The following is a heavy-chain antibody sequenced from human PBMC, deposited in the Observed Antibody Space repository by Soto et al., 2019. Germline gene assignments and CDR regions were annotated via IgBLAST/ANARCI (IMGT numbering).Heavy chain of an antibody. V-gene: IGHV3-33*01. CDR2: IWYDGGNK. D-gene: IGHD3-9*01. J-gene: IGHJ6*02. CDR3: ARDETDILTGYYTQNYYYYGMDV. Sequence: PGGSLRLSCAASGFTFSRYGMHWVRQAPGKGLEWVAVIWYDGGNKYYADSVKGRFTISRDNSKNTLYLQMNSLRAEDTAVYFCARDETDILTGYYTQNYYYYGMDVWGQGTTVTVPS. CDR1: GFTFSRYG.